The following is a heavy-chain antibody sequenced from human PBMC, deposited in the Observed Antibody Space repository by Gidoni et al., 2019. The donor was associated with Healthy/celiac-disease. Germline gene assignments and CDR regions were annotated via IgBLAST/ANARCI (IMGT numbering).Heavy chain of an antibody. CDR2: MNPSSGNT. CDR1: GYTSTSYD. D-gene: IGHD3-3*01. J-gene: IGHJ5*02. Sequence: QVQLVQSGAEVKKPGASVKVSCKASGYTSTSYDINWVRQATGQGLEWMGWMNPSSGNTGYAQKFQGRVTMTRNTSISTAYMELSSLRSEDTAVYYCARGLYDFWSGYPNWFDPWGQGTLVTVSS. V-gene: IGHV1-8*01. CDR3: ARGLYDFWSGYPNWFDP.